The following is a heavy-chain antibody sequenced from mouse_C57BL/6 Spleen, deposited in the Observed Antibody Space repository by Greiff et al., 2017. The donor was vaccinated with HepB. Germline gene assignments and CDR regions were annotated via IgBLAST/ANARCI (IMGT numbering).Heavy chain of an antibody. CDR2: IDPENGDT. D-gene: IGHD1-1*01. V-gene: IGHV14-4*01. J-gene: IGHJ3*01. Sequence: EVQLQQSGAELVRPGASVKLSCTASGFNIKDDYMHWVKQRPEQGLEWIGWIDPENGDTEYASKFQGKATITADTSSNTAYLQLSSLTSEDTAVYYCTIPIYYGSSYEAYWGQGTLVTVSA. CDR1: GFNIKDDY. CDR3: TIPIYYGSSYEAY.